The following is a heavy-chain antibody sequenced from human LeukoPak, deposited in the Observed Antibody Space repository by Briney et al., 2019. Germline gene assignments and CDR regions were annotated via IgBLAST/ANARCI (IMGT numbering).Heavy chain of an antibody. CDR1: GGSISSSSYY. J-gene: IGHJ3*02. D-gene: IGHD5-12*01. CDR3: ARQSGQKSHAFDI. Sequence: SETLSLTCTVSGGSISSSSYYWGWIRQPPGKGLEWIGSIYYSGSTYYNPSVKSRVTISVDTSKNQFSLKLSSVTAADTAVYYCARQSGQKSHAFDIWGQGTMVTVSS. CDR2: IYYSGST. V-gene: IGHV4-39*01.